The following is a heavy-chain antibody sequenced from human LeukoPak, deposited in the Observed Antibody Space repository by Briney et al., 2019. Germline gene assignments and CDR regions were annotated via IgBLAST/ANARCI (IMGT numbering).Heavy chain of an antibody. CDR1: GGTFSSYA. CDR2: IIPIFGTA. D-gene: IGHD3-10*01. CDR3: ARGASTMVRGVRAEYYYMDV. Sequence: ASVKVSCKASGGTFSSYAISWVRQAPGQGLEWMGGIIPIFGTANYAQKFQGRVTITADKSTSTAYMELSSLRSEDTAVYYCARGASTMVRGVRAEYYYMDVWGKGTTVTISS. J-gene: IGHJ6*03. V-gene: IGHV1-69*06.